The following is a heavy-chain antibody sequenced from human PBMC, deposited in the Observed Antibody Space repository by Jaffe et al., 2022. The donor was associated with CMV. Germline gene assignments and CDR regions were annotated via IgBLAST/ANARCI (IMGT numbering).Heavy chain of an antibody. J-gene: IGHJ6*02. CDR2: IYYSGST. CDR3: ARAASDIAAAMNYYGMDV. D-gene: IGHD6-13*01. CDR1: GGSISSYY. V-gene: IGHV4-59*01. Sequence: QVQLQESGPGLVKPSETLSLTCTVSGGSISSYYWSWIRQPPGKGLEWIGYIYYSGSTNYNPSLKSRVTISVDTSKNQFSLKLSSVTAADTAVYYCARAASDIAAAMNYYGMDVWGQGTTVTVSS.